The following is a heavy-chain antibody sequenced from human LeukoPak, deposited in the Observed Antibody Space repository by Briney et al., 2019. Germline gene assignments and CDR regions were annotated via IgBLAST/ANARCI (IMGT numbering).Heavy chain of an antibody. CDR3: ARDISDGDLDP. V-gene: IGHV1-3*01. J-gene: IGHJ5*02. Sequence: ASVTVSCMASGYSFTKYAVHWVHQVPGQGLEWMGWVNGGDGNRKYSQKFQGRVTFTRDQSAGTAYMELRSLRSEDTAMYYCARDISDGDLDPWGQGTLVIVSS. D-gene: IGHD4-17*01. CDR1: GYSFTKYA. CDR2: VNGGDGNR.